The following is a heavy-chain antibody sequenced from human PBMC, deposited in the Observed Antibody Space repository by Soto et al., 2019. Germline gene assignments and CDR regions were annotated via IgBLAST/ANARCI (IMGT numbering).Heavy chain of an antibody. Sequence: LRLSCAASGFAFSSYWMSWVRQAPGKGLEWVANVTQDGSEKYYVDSVKGRFTISRDNAKNSLYLQMNRLTAEDTAVYHCAREYRSGSYVFFDWRGQGTLVTVSS. CDR2: VTQDGSEK. V-gene: IGHV3-7*01. D-gene: IGHD6-19*01. J-gene: IGHJ4*02. CDR1: GFAFSSYW. CDR3: AREYRSGSYVFFDW.